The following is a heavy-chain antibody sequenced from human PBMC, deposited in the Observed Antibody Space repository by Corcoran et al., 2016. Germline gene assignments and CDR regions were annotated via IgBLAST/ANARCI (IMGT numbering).Heavy chain of an antibody. CDR2: IYYTGST. CDR1: GGSISSGSHY. Sequence: QLQLQESGPGLVKPSETLSLTCTVSGGSISSGSHYWGWIRQPPGKGLEWIGTIYYTGSTYYHPSLKSRVTISVATSKNQFSLKLSSVTAADTAVYYCARGTVAGRGGRLDPWGQGTLVTVSS. J-gene: IGHJ5*02. V-gene: IGHV4-39*07. CDR3: ARGTVAGRGGRLDP. D-gene: IGHD6-19*01.